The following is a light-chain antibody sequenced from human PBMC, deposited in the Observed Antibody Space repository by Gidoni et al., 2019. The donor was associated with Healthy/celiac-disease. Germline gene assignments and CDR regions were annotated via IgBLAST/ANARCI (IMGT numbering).Light chain of an antibody. Sequence: EIVLTQSPGTLSFSPGERATLSCRASQSVSSSYLAWYQQKPGQAPRLLIYGASSRATGIPDRCSGSGSGTDFTLTISRLEPEDFAVYYCQQYGSSSITFGQGTRLEIK. CDR2: GAS. V-gene: IGKV3-20*01. CDR3: QQYGSSSIT. J-gene: IGKJ5*01. CDR1: QSVSSSY.